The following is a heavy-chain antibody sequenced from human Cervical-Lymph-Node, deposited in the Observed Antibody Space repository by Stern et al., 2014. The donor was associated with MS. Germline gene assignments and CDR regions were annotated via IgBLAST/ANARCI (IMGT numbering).Heavy chain of an antibody. CDR3: AKVRGTAATSYFYGMDV. Sequence: VQLVESGGGVVQPGRSLRLSCAASGFTFGGCGIHWVRQAPGKGLEWVAGVSYDGSNKDYADSVKGRFTISRENSKNTLYLQMNSLRAEDTAVYYCAKVRGTAATSYFYGMDVWGQGTTVSVSS. CDR2: VSYDGSNK. CDR1: GFTFGGCG. J-gene: IGHJ6*02. D-gene: IGHD6-13*01. V-gene: IGHV3-30*18.